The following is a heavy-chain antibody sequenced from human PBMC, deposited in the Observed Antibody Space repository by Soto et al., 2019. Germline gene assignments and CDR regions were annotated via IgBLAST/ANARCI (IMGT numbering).Heavy chain of an antibody. J-gene: IGHJ4*02. CDR3: ARSPYSYGKPYHFDY. CDR2: ISAHTGSA. CDR1: GYTFANYG. Sequence: VASVKVSCKASGYTFANYGVGWVRQAPGQGLVWMGWISAHTGSANYAQEFQGRVAVTTDTSTSTASMEVRSLRSDDTAVYYCARSPYSYGKPYHFDYWGQGTLVTSPQ. D-gene: IGHD5-18*01. V-gene: IGHV1-18*04.